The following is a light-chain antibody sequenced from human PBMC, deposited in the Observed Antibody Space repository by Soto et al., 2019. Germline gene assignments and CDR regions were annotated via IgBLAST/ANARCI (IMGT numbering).Light chain of an antibody. J-gene: IGKJ2*01. CDR2: AAS. CDR3: HQYNNWPPMYT. CDR1: QSVSSN. V-gene: IGKV3-15*01. Sequence: EIVMTQSPATLSVSPGERATLSCRASQSVSSNLAWYQQKPGQAPRLLIYAASTRATAIPARFSGSGSGTELTLTISSLQSEDFAVYYCHQYNNWPPMYTFGQGTKLEIK.